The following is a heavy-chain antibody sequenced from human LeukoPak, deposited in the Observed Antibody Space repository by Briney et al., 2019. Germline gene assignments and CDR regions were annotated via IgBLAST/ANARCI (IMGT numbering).Heavy chain of an antibody. CDR3: AKGKVVPATIYDY. Sequence: GGSLRLSCAASGFTFSSSWMHWVRQAPGKGLEWVSGFSGGDGSTSYADSVKGRFTISRDSSKNTLYLQMNSLRAEDTAVYYCAKGKVVPATIYDYWGQGTLVTVSS. CDR1: GFTFSSSW. CDR2: FSGGDGST. D-gene: IGHD2-2*02. J-gene: IGHJ4*02. V-gene: IGHV3-23*01.